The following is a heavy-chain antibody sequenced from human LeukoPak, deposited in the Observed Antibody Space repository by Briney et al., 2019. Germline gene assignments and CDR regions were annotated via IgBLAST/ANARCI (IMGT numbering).Heavy chain of an antibody. V-gene: IGHV1-8*01. CDR3: ARVVMKAFYYYYMDV. J-gene: IGHJ6*03. CDR2: MNPTSGDT. D-gene: IGHD2-21*01. CDR1: GYAFSDYD. Sequence: ASVKVSCKASGYAFSDYDVNWVRQAPGQGLEWMGWMNPTSGDTGYAQKFQGRVTMTRSMSRNTAYMELSRLRSEDTAVYFCARVVMKAFYYYYMDVWGKGTTIIISS.